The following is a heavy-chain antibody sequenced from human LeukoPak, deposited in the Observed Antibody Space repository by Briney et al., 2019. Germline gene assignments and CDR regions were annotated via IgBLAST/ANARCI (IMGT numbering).Heavy chain of an antibody. Sequence: GSPRLSCAASGFTFSSYEMIWVRQAPARGLEWVAYISCIGSTTYYADSVNDRFTISRDNAKNSLYLQMNSLRAEDTAVYYCAELGITTTGCVWGKGTTVTISS. CDR1: GFTFSSYE. J-gene: IGHJ6*04. CDR2: ISCIGSTT. CDR3: AELGITTTGCV. V-gene: IGHV3-48*03. D-gene: IGHD1-20*01.